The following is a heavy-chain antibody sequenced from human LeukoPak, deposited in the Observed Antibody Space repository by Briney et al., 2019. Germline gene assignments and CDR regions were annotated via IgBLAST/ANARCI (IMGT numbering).Heavy chain of an antibody. V-gene: IGHV4-59*01. Sequence: KPSETLSLTCTVSGGSISSYYWSWIRQPPGKGLEWIGYIYYSGSTNYNPSLKSRVTISVDTSRNQFSLKLSPVTAADTAVYYCARGALPLGYCSSTSCYHIDYWGQGTLVTVSS. D-gene: IGHD2-2*01. J-gene: IGHJ4*02. CDR2: IYYSGST. CDR3: ARGALPLGYCSSTSCYHIDY. CDR1: GGSISSYY.